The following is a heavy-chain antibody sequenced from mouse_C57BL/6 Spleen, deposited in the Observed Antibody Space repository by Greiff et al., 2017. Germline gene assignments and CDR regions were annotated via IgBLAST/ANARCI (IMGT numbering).Heavy chain of an antibody. D-gene: IGHD3-2*02. Sequence: VQLQQSGAELAKPGASVKLSCKASGYTFTSYWMHWVKQRPGQGLEWIGDINPSSGYTKYNQKFKDKATMTADKSSSTAYMQLSSLTYEDSAVYYWSRNLYCSGCEYYALEYWGQGTPVTVSS. CDR2: INPSSGYT. CDR1: GYTFTSYW. CDR3: SRNLYCSGCEYYALEY. V-gene: IGHV1-7*01. J-gene: IGHJ4*01.